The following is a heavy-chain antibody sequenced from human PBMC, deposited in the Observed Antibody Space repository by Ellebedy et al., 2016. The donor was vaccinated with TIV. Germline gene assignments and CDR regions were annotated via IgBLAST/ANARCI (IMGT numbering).Heavy chain of an antibody. CDR3: ARDRGGSYSPVDY. CDR1: GFTFSDYY. V-gene: IGHV3-11*01. CDR2: ISSSGSTI. J-gene: IGHJ4*02. Sequence: GESLKISXAASGFTFSDYYMSWIRQAPRKGLEWVSYISSSGSTIYYADSVKGRFTISRDNAKNSLYLQMNSLRAEDTAVYYCARDRGGSYSPVDYWGQGTLVTVSS. D-gene: IGHD1-26*01.